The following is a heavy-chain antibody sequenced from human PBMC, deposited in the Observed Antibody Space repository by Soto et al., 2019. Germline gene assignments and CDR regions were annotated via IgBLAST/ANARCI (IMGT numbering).Heavy chain of an antibody. D-gene: IGHD3-22*01. V-gene: IGHV1-18*01. Sequence: QVKLVQSGTEVKKPGASIKVSCKASGYSFVTSGMTWVRQAPGQGLEWMGWISVYNGNTNYDQKHQDRVTRTTDTSTNTAYLEVRNLRSDDTAVYYCARAGQYYDASGYADWGQGTLVTVSS. J-gene: IGHJ4*02. CDR2: ISVYNGNT. CDR1: GYSFVTSG. CDR3: ARAGQYYDASGYAD.